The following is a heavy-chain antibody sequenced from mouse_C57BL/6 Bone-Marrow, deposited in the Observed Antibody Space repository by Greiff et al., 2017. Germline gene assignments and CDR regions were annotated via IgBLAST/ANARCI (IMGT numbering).Heavy chain of an antibody. J-gene: IGHJ4*01. CDR2: ISSGGSYT. CDR3: ARPLYGYGGDYAMDY. V-gene: IGHV5-6*01. Sequence: EVQLVESGGDLVKPGGSLKLSCAASGFTFSSYGMSWVRQTPDKRLEWVATISSGGSYTYYPDSVKGRFTISRDNAKNTLYLQMSSLKSEDTAMYYCARPLYGYGGDYAMDYWGQGTSVTVSS. D-gene: IGHD2-2*01. CDR1: GFTFSSYG.